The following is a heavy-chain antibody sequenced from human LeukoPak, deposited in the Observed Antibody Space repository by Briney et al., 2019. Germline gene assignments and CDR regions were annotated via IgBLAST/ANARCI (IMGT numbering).Heavy chain of an antibody. CDR3: AKDPAVVVPANAFDI. J-gene: IGHJ3*02. D-gene: IGHD2-2*01. CDR1: GFTFSSYG. V-gene: IGHV3-30*02. Sequence: TGGSLRLSCAASGFTFSSYGMHWVRQAPGKGLEWVVFIRYDGSNKYYADSVKGRFTISRDNSKNTLYLQMNSLRAEDTAVYYCAKDPAVVVPANAFDIWGQGTMATVSS. CDR2: IRYDGSNK.